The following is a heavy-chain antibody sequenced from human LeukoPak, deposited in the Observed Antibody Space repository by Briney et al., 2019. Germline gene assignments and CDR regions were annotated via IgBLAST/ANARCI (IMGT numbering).Heavy chain of an antibody. CDR3: GKEAAYSSGWYTDY. V-gene: IGHV3-23*01. J-gene: IGHJ4*02. CDR2: ISGSGAST. Sequence: QSGGSLRLSCAASGSTFSGYAMSWVRQAPGKGLEWVSAISGSGASTYYADSVKGRFTISRDNSKNTLNLQMNSLRAEDTAVYYCGKEAAYSSGWYTDYWGQGILVTVSS. CDR1: GSTFSGYA. D-gene: IGHD6-19*01.